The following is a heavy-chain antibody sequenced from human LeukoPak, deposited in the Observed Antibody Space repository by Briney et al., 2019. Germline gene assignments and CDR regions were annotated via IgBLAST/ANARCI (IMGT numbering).Heavy chain of an antibody. CDR1: GYTFTGYY. D-gene: IGHD3-22*01. V-gene: IGHV1-2*06. J-gene: IGHJ2*01. CDR2: INPNSGGT. Sequence: ASVKVSCKASGYTFTGYYMHWVRQAPGQGLEWMGRINPNSGGTNYAQKFQGRVTMTRDTSISTAYMELSRLRTDDTAAYYCASNPYYYDSSGYPGVWYFDLWGRGTLVTVSS. CDR3: ASNPYYYDSSGYPGVWYFDL.